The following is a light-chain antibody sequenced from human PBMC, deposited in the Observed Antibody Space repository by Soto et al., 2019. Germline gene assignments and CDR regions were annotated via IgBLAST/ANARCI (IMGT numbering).Light chain of an antibody. J-gene: IGKJ1*01. V-gene: IGKV1-39*01. CDR3: QQSYSRAR. CDR2: EAS. CDR1: QNIRRY. Sequence: EIPMTQSPSSLSASVGDRVTITCRASQNIRRYLNWYQQKPGKAPKLLIYEASSLQSGVPSRFSGSGSGTDFSLTISSLQPEDIASYYCQQSYSRARFGQGTKVEIK.